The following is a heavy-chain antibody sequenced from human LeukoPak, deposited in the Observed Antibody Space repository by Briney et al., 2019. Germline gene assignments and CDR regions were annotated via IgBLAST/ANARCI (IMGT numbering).Heavy chain of an antibody. CDR2: LRHDGSAR. D-gene: IGHD3-10*01. CDR3: EKDGPTYGYIDY. V-gene: IGHV3-30*02. Sequence: PGGSLRLSCAASGFTFSGYSMQWVRPAPDKGLEWLALLRHDGSARYYAESVKGRFTISRDNSKNTLYLQMNSLRAEDTAVYYCEKDGPTYGYIDYWGQGTLVTVSS. CDR1: GFTFSGYS. J-gene: IGHJ4*02.